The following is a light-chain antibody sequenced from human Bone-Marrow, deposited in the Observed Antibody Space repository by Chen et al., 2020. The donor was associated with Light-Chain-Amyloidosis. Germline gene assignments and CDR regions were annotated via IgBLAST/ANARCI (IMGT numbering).Light chain of an antibody. CDR2: DDS. V-gene: IGLV3-21*02. CDR3: QVWDRSSDRPV. Sequence: SHVLTHPSSLSVAPGQTATIACGGNNIGSTSVHWYQQTPGQAPLLVVYDDSDRPSGIPERLSGSNSGNTATLTISRVEAGDEADYYCQVWDRSSDRPVFGGGTKLTVL. CDR1: NIGSTS. J-gene: IGLJ3*02.